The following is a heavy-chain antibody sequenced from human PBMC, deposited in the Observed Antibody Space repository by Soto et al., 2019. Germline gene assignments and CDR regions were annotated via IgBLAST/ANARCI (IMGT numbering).Heavy chain of an antibody. D-gene: IGHD6-19*01. CDR1: GGTFSSDA. CDR3: ARVQWLVPYFEY. V-gene: IGHV1-69*13. Sequence: ASVKVSFKASGGTFSSDAISWVRPAPGQVLEWMGGLITIFGTAKYAQKFQGRVTITADESTSTAYMERSSLRSEDTAGYYCARVQWLVPYFEYVGQGTLDNVSS. CDR2: LITIFGTA. J-gene: IGHJ4*02.